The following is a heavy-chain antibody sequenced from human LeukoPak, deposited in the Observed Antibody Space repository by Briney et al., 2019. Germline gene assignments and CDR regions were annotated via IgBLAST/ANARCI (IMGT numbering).Heavy chain of an antibody. D-gene: IGHD4-17*01. Sequence: GESLKISCRDSGYSFTNYWIGWVRQMPGKGLEWMGIIHAADSHTKYSPSFQGQVTISVDKSIGTAYLQWSGLKASDTAIYYCAGALNGDYRWDYWGQGTLVTGSS. V-gene: IGHV5-51*01. CDR1: GYSFTNYW. CDR2: IHAADSHT. J-gene: IGHJ4*02. CDR3: AGALNGDYRWDY.